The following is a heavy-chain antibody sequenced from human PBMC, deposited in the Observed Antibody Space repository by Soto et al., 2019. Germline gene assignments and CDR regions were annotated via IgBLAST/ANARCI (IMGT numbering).Heavy chain of an antibody. V-gene: IGHV3-30-3*01. CDR3: ARDGVGATTFFGFLDY. D-gene: IGHD1-26*01. J-gene: IGHJ4*02. Sequence: PGGSLRLSCAASGFTFSSYAMHWVRQAPGKGLEWVAVISYDGSNKYYADSVKGRFTISRDNSKNTLYLQMNSLRAEDTAVYYCARDGVGATTFFGFLDYWGQGTLVTVSS. CDR1: GFTFSSYA. CDR2: ISYDGSNK.